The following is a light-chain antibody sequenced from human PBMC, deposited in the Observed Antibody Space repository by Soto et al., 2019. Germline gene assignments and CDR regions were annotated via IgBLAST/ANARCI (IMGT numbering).Light chain of an antibody. CDR1: QSLRNNY. CDR3: QQFNNSPLT. CDR2: SAS. J-gene: IGKJ4*01. V-gene: IGKV3-20*01. Sequence: EIVLTQSPGTLSLPPGERATLSCRASQSLRNNYLAWYQQKPGQTPRLLIHSASSRATGIPDRFSGSGSGTDFTLTISRLEPEDFAVYYCQQFNNSPLTFGGGTKVEIK.